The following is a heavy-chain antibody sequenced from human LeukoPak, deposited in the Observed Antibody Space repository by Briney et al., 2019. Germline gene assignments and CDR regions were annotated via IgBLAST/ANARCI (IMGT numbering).Heavy chain of an antibody. D-gene: IGHD7-27*01. V-gene: IGHV1-8*03. Sequence: ASVKVSCKASGYIFTTYDIGWVRQGTGQGLEWVGWLNPNSGNAGYAQKFQGRVTISRNTSISTAYMELSSLRSDETAIYYCARRKFLGWFDPWGQGTLVSVSS. CDR1: GYIFTTYD. J-gene: IGHJ5*02. CDR3: ARRKFLGWFDP. CDR2: LNPNSGNA.